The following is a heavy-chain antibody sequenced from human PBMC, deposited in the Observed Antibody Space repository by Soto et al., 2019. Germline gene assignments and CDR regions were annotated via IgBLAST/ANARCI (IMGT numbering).Heavy chain of an antibody. V-gene: IGHV1-69*13. D-gene: IGHD2-2*01. Sequence: GASVKVSCKASGGTFSSYAISWVRQAPGQGLEWMGGIIPIFGTANYAQKFQGRVTITADESTSTAYMELSSLRSEDTAVYYCARESVPAANQNLYYYYYGMDVWGQGTTVTVSS. J-gene: IGHJ6*02. CDR1: GGTFSSYA. CDR3: ARESVPAANQNLYYYYYGMDV. CDR2: IIPIFGTA.